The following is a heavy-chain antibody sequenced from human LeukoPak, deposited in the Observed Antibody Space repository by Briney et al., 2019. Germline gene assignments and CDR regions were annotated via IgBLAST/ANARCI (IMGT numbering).Heavy chain of an antibody. J-gene: IGHJ4*02. Sequence: PSETLSLTCTVSGGSISSYYWSWIRQPPGKGLEWIAYISDIGSINYNPSLKSRVTISLDTSKNQFSLKLSSVTAADTAVYYCAGHHPRNTVDFWGQGTLLTVSS. D-gene: IGHD2/OR15-2a*01. V-gene: IGHV4-59*08. CDR1: GGSISSYY. CDR2: ISDIGSI. CDR3: AGHHPRNTVDF.